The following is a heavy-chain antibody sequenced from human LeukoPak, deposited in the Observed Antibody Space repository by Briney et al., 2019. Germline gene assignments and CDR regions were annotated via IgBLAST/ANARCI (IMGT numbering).Heavy chain of an antibody. D-gene: IGHD2-15*01. CDR2: INPNSGGT. J-gene: IGHJ5*02. CDR1: GYTFTGYY. Sequence: GASVKVSCKASGYTFTGYYMHWVRQAPGQGLEWMGRINPNSGGTDYAQNFQGRVTMTRDTSISTAYMELSRLRSDDTAVYYCARGCCSGGTCYLVENWFDPWGQGTLVTVSS. V-gene: IGHV1-2*06. CDR3: ARGCCSGGTCYLVENWFDP.